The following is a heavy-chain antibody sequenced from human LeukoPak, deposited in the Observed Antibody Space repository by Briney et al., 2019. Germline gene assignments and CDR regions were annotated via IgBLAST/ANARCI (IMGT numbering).Heavy chain of an antibody. CDR2: ISGSGGST. V-gene: IGHV3-23*01. CDR1: GFTFSDYY. CDR3: AKRLYSGYDFDTFDY. Sequence: GGSLRLSCAGSGFTFSDYYMSWIRQAPGKRLEWVSAISGSGGSTYYADSVKGRFTISRDNSKNTLYLQMNSLRAEDTAVYYCAKRLYSGYDFDTFDYWGQGTLVTVSS. J-gene: IGHJ4*02. D-gene: IGHD5-12*01.